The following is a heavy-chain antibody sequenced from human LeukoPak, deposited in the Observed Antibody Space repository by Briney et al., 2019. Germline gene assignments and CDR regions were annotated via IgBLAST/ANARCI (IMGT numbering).Heavy chain of an antibody. CDR2: ININAGTT. J-gene: IGHJ4*02. CDR1: GFIVSSNH. Sequence: GGSLRLSCAASGFIVSSNHMNWVRQTPGKGLEWVSIININAGTTHYADSVKDRFIISRDNSKNTVYLQMNNLRADDSVVYYCARDGSNFYFDYWGQGALVTVAS. D-gene: IGHD5-24*01. V-gene: IGHV3-66*01. CDR3: ARDGSNFYFDY.